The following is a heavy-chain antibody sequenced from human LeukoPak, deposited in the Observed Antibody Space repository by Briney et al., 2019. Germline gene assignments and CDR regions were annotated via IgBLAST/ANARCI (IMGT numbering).Heavy chain of an antibody. CDR3: ARRGWGFGEPKRDHDTFDI. V-gene: IGHV5-51*01. D-gene: IGHD3-10*01. CDR1: GYSFTNYW. Sequence: GESLKISCKGSGYSFTNYWIAWVRQMPGQGLEWMAIIYPGDSDPRYSPSFQAQVPISVDKSISTTYLRWSSLKASDTAMYYCARRGWGFGEPKRDHDTFDIWGQGTMVTLSS. J-gene: IGHJ3*02. CDR2: IYPGDSDP.